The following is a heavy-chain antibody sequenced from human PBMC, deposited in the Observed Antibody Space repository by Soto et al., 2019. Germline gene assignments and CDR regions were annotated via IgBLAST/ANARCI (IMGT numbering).Heavy chain of an antibody. J-gene: IGHJ3*01. Sequence: GGSLRLSCAASGFTFSSYSMNWVRQAPGKGLEWVSVIGGRGNSAYYADSVQGRFTISRDNSKNTLSLQMSSLTADDTAIYYCVREGRGSFDFWGRGTMVTVSS. V-gene: IGHV3-23*01. CDR2: IGGRGNSA. D-gene: IGHD5-12*01. CDR3: VREGRGSFDF. CDR1: GFTFSSYS.